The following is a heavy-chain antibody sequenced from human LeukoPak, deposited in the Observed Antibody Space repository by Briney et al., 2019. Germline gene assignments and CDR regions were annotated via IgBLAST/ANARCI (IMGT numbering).Heavy chain of an antibody. D-gene: IGHD5-18*01. J-gene: IGHJ6*02. CDR3: ARVRGYSYGYTYYYGMDV. V-gene: IGHV4-59*01. Sequence: SETLSLTCTVSGGSISSYYWSWIRQPPGKGLEWIGYIYYSGSTNYNPSLKSRVTISVDTSKNQFSLKLSSVTAADTAVYYCARVRGYSYGYTYYYGMDVWGQGTTVTVSS. CDR1: GGSISSYY. CDR2: IYYSGST.